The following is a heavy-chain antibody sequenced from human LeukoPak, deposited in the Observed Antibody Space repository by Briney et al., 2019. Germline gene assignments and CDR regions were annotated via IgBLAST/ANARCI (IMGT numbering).Heavy chain of an antibody. Sequence: ASVKVSCKASGYTFTSYGISWVRQAPGQGLEWMGWISAYNGNTNYAQKLQGRVTMTTDTSTSTAYMELRSLRSDDTAVYYCARGRRCSSTSCTEYYYYMDVWGKGTTVTVTS. J-gene: IGHJ6*03. CDR2: ISAYNGNT. V-gene: IGHV1-18*01. D-gene: IGHD2-2*01. CDR1: GYTFTSYG. CDR3: ARGRRCSSTSCTEYYYYMDV.